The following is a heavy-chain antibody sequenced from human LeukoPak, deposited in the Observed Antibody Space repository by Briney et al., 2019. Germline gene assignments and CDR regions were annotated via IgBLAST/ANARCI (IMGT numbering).Heavy chain of an antibody. D-gene: IGHD4-17*01. CDR1: GGSISSYY. Sequence: SETLSLTCTVSGGSISSYYWSWIRQPPGKGLEWIGYIYYSGSTNYNPSLKSRVTISVDTSKNQFSLKLSSVTAADTAVYYCAGPVTTILWSTNWFDPWGQGTLVTVSS. CDR2: IYYSGST. V-gene: IGHV4-59*01. CDR3: AGPVTTILWSTNWFDP. J-gene: IGHJ5*02.